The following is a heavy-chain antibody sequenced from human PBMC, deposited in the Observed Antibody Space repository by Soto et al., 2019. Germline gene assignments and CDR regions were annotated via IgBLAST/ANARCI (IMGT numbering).Heavy chain of an antibody. Sequence: QVQLVQSGAEVKKPGSSVKVSCKASGVTFSSFAISWVRQAPGQGLEWMGGIIPIFGTANYAQRVQGRVTITADESTRTANMELGSLRSEDTAVYYCAGGKPPRSIPFGAFDLWGQGTMVTVSS. CDR1: GVTFSSFA. V-gene: IGHV1-69*01. J-gene: IGHJ3*01. D-gene: IGHD3-16*01. CDR3: AGGKPPRSIPFGAFDL. CDR2: IIPIFGTA.